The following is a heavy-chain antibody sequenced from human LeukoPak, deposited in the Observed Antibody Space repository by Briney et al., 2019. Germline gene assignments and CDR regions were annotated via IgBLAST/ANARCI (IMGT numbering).Heavy chain of an antibody. CDR2: IYSSGST. D-gene: IGHD5-12*01. CDR3: ARRYSGYGNAFDI. CDR1: GGSIGSYY. Sequence: MPSETLSLTCTVSGGSIGSYYWSWIRQPPGKGLEWFGYIYSSGSTNYSPSLKSRVTISVDTSKNQFSLKLYSVTAADTAVYYCARRYSGYGNAFDIWGQGTMVTVSS. V-gene: IGHV4-59*08. J-gene: IGHJ3*02.